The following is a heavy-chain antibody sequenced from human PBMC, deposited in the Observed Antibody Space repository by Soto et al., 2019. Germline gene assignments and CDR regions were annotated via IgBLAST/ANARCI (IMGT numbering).Heavy chain of an antibody. CDR3: ARSYGDYENHYYYGMDV. CDR1: GFTFSSYG. Sequence: QVQLVESGGGVVQPGRSLRLSCAASGFTFSSYGMHWVRQAPGKGLEWVAVIWYDGSNKYYADSVKGRFTISRDNSKNTLYLQMNSLRAEDTAVYYCARSYGDYENHYYYGMDVWGQGTTVTVSS. CDR2: IWYDGSNK. D-gene: IGHD4-17*01. J-gene: IGHJ6*02. V-gene: IGHV3-33*01.